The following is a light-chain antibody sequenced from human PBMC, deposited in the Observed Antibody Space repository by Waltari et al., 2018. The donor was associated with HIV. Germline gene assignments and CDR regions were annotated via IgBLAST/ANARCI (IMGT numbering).Light chain of an antibody. Sequence: QSALAQPPSASVSPGQSVTISCTGTSSDVGGYSYVSWYQQHPGKAPKLMIDEVSKRPSGVPDRFSGSKSGNAASLTVSGLQAEDEADYYCSSYAGSNNVIFGGGTKLTVL. J-gene: IGLJ2*01. CDR1: SSDVGGYSY. V-gene: IGLV2-8*01. CDR3: SSYAGSNNVI. CDR2: EVS.